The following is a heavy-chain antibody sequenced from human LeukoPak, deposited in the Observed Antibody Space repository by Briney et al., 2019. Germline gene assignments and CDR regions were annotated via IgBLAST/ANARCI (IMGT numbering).Heavy chain of an antibody. CDR1: GFTFSSYE. Sequence: PGGSLRLSCAASGFTFSSYEMNWVRQAPGKGLEWVSYISSSGSTIYYADSVKGRFTISRDNAKNSLYLQMNSLRAEDTAVYYCARDLHYGSGSYYIFDYWGQGTLVTVSS. J-gene: IGHJ4*02. CDR2: ISSSGSTI. V-gene: IGHV3-48*03. CDR3: ARDLHYGSGSYYIFDY. D-gene: IGHD3-10*01.